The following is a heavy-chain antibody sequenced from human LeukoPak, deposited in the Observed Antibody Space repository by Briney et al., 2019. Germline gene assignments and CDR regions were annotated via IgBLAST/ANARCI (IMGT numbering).Heavy chain of an antibody. J-gene: IGHJ4*02. CDR3: ARPLDCSSTTCSGSFHY. CDR1: GGSISSYY. V-gene: IGHV4-34*01. CDR2: INHRGSA. Sequence: SETLSLTCTVSGGSISSYYWSWIRQPPGTGLEWIGEINHRGSATYNPSLKSRVTISVDTAKNQFSLKLNSVTAADTAVYYCARPLDCSSTTCSGSFHYWGQGTLVTVSS. D-gene: IGHD2-2*01.